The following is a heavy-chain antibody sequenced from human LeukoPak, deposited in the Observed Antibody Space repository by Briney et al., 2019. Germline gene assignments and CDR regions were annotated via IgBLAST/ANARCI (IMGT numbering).Heavy chain of an antibody. D-gene: IGHD5-12*01. J-gene: IGHJ4*02. Sequence: GSLRLSCAASGFTFSSYGMHWVRQAPGKGLEWVAVISYDGSNKYYADSVKGRFTISRDNSKNTLYLQMNSLRAEDTAAYYCAKGGYSGYESDYWGQGTLVTVSS. V-gene: IGHV3-30*18. CDR2: ISYDGSNK. CDR3: AKGGYSGYESDY. CDR1: GFTFSSYG.